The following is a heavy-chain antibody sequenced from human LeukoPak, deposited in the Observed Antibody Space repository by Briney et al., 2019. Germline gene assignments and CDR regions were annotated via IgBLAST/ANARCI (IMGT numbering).Heavy chain of an antibody. CDR3: AKPNDYGDPEYFQH. Sequence: GGSLRLSCAASGFTFSSYAMSWVRQAPGKGLEWVSATSGGGGSTYYADSVKGRFTISRDNSKNTLYLQMSSLRAEDTAVYYCAKPNDYGDPEYFQHWGQGTLVTVSS. CDR2: TSGGGGST. D-gene: IGHD4-17*01. CDR1: GFTFSSYA. V-gene: IGHV3-23*01. J-gene: IGHJ1*01.